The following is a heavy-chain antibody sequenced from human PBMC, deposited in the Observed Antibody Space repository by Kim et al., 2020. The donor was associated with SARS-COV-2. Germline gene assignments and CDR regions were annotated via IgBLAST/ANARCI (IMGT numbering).Heavy chain of an antibody. CDR1: GFTFSNAW. CDR2: IKSKTDGGTT. J-gene: IGHJ4*02. D-gene: IGHD5-12*01. CDR3: TTSVDDPWYFDY. Sequence: GGSLRLSCAASGFTFSNAWMSWVLQAPGKGLEWVGRIKSKTDGGTTDYAAHVKGRFTISRDDSKNTLYLQMNSLKTEDTAVYYCTTSVDDPWYFDYWGQGTLVTVSS. V-gene: IGHV3-15*01.